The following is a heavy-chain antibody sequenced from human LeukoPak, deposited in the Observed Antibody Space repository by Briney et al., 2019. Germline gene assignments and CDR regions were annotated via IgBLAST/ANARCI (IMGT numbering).Heavy chain of an antibody. J-gene: IGHJ4*02. V-gene: IGHV3-9*01. CDR2: ISWNSGSI. CDR3: AKDNRRHYTSGPNPDSLH. Sequence: GGSLRLSCAGSGFIFNNYAMHWVRQPPGKGLEWVSGISWNSGSIDYADSVKGRFTISRDDAKNSLYLQMNSLRVEDTAFYYCAKDNRRHYTSGPNPDSLHWGQGALVTVSS. D-gene: IGHD6-19*01. CDR1: GFIFNNYA.